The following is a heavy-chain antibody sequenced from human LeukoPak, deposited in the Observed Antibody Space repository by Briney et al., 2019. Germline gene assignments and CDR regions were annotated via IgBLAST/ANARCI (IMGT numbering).Heavy chain of an antibody. V-gene: IGHV3-66*01. CDR1: GFTVSGNY. D-gene: IGHD5-18*01. J-gene: IGHJ1*01. CDR2: VYSDDTT. CDR3: ARSELGYSYGSFQH. Sequence: GGSLRLSCAASGFTVSGNYMSWVRQAPGKGLEWISIVYSDDTTYYADSVKGRFTISRDTSENTVYLQVNSLRAEDTAVYYCARSELGYSYGSFQHWGQGTLVTVSS.